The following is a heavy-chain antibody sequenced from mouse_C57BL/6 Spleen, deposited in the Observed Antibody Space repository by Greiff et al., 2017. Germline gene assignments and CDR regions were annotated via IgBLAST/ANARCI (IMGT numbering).Heavy chain of an antibody. J-gene: IGHJ4*01. CDR2: IDPEDGDT. D-gene: IGHD2-3*01. V-gene: IGHV14-1*01. CDR1: GFNIKDYY. Sequence: EVKVVESGAELVRPGASVKLSCTASGFNIKDYYMHWVKQRPEQGLEWIGRIDPEDGDTEYAPKFQGKATMTADTSSNTAYLQLSSLTSEDTAVYYCTTSDGYYEGYSMDYWGQGTSVTVSS. CDR3: TTSDGYYEGYSMDY.